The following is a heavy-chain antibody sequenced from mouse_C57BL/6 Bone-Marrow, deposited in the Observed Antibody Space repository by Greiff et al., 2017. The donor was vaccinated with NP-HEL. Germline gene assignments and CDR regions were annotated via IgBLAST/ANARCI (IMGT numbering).Heavy chain of an antibody. CDR1: GFTFSSYA. J-gene: IGHJ2*01. V-gene: IGHV5-4*01. CDR2: ISDGGSYT. Sequence: EVKLMESGGGLVKPGGSLKLSCAASGFTFSSYAMSWVRQTPEKRLEWVATISDGGSYTYYPDNVKGRFTISRDNAKNNLYLQMSHLKSEDTAMDYCAREAYYSNYRDYWGQGTTLTVSS. CDR3: AREAYYSNYRDY. D-gene: IGHD2-5*01.